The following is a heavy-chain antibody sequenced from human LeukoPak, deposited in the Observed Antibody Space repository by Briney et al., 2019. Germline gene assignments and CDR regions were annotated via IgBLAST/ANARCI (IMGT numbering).Heavy chain of an antibody. CDR3: ARHPQIWFGELLPFDY. CDR1: GSSFTSYW. CDR2: IYPGDSDT. Sequence: GASLKISCKGSGSSFTSYWIGWVRQMPGKGLEWMGIIYPGDSDTRYSPSFQGQVTISADKSISTAYLQWSSLKASDTAMYYCARHPQIWFGELLPFDYWGQGTLVTVSS. J-gene: IGHJ4*02. V-gene: IGHV5-51*01. D-gene: IGHD3-10*01.